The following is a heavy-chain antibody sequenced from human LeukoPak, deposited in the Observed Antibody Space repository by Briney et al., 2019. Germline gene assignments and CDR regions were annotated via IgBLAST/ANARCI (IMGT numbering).Heavy chain of an antibody. Sequence: ASVKVSCKASGYTFTSYDINWVRQATGQGLEWMGWMNPNSGNTGYAQKFQGRVTMTRNTSISTAYMELSSLRSEDTAVYYCARGDRDIVVVPAAGPNWFDPWGQGTLVTVSS. D-gene: IGHD2-2*01. CDR3: ARGDRDIVVVPAAGPNWFDP. CDR1: GYTFTSYD. CDR2: MNPNSGNT. V-gene: IGHV1-8*01. J-gene: IGHJ5*02.